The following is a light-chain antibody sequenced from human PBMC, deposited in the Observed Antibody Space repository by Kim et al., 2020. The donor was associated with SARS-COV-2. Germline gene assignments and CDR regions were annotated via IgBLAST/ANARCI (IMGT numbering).Light chain of an antibody. CDR2: YDS. Sequence: PGKTARIACGGNNIGSKSVHWYQQKPGQAPVLVIYYDSDRPSGIPERFSGSNSGNTATLTISRVEAGDEADYYCQVWDSSSDHPGVFGTGTKVTVL. V-gene: IGLV3-21*04. J-gene: IGLJ1*01. CDR1: NIGSKS. CDR3: QVWDSSSDHPGV.